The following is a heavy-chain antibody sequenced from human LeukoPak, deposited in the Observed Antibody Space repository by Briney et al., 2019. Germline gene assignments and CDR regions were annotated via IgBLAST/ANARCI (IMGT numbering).Heavy chain of an antibody. CDR2: IYRSGST. CDR3: ARHGKGYSYGYWGYYFDY. D-gene: IGHD5-18*01. V-gene: IGHV4-38-2*01. J-gene: IGHJ4*02. Sequence: PSETLSLTCAVSGYSISSGYYWGWIRQSPGKGLEFIASIYRSGSTYYNPSLKSRVTISLDTSKNQFSLKLSSLTAADTAVYYCARHGKGYSYGYWGYYFDYWGQGTLVTVSS. CDR1: GYSISSGYY.